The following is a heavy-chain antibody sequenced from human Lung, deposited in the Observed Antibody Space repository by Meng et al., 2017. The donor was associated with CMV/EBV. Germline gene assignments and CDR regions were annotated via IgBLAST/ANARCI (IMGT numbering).Heavy chain of an antibody. V-gene: IGHV1-2*02. CDR1: GFTFSSFD. J-gene: IGHJ4*02. Sequence: GGSXRLXCAASGFTFSSFDIHWVRLAPGQGLEWMGRINPYSGDTHFAQNFQGRVTMTRDTSISTAYIELTSLKSDDTAIYYCARYPSASVWSGYHEYWGQGXLVTVSS. CDR2: INPYSGDT. D-gene: IGHD3-3*01. CDR3: ARYPSASVWSGYHEY.